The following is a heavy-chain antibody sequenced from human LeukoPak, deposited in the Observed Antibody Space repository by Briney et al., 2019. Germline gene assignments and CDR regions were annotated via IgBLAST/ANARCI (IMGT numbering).Heavy chain of an antibody. CDR3: ARYSSSSVFHY. Sequence: PSETLSLTCAVSGYSISSGYYWGWIRPPPGKGLEWIGSIYHSGSTYYNPSLKSRVTISVDTSKNQFSLKLSSVTAADTAVYYCARYSSSSVFHYWGQGTLVTVSS. CDR1: GYSISSGYY. V-gene: IGHV4-38-2*01. J-gene: IGHJ4*02. CDR2: IYHSGST. D-gene: IGHD6-6*01.